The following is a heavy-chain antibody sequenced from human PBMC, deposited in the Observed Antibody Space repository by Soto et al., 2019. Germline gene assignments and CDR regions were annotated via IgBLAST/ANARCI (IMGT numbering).Heavy chain of an antibody. V-gene: IGHV3-21*01. CDR3: ASLVAATDRRNYYYYYGMDV. Sequence: PGGSLRLSCAASEFTFSSYSMNWVRQAPGKGLEWVSSISSSSSYIYYADSVKGRFTISRDNAKNSLYLQMNSLRAEDTAVYYCASLVAATDRRNYYYYYGMDVWGQGTTVTVSS. D-gene: IGHD2-15*01. CDR1: EFTFSSYS. J-gene: IGHJ6*02. CDR2: ISSSSSYI.